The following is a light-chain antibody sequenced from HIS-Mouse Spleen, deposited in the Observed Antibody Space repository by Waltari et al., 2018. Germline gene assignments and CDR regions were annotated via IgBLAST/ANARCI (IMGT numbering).Light chain of an antibody. CDR3: YSTDSSGNHRV. CDR1: AFPKKY. V-gene: IGLV3-10*01. CDR2: EDS. J-gene: IGLJ2*01. Sequence: SYELTQPPSVSVSPGQTARITCSGDAFPKKYAYWYQQKSGQAPVLVIYEDSKRPSGIPERFSGSSSGTMATLTISGAQVEDEADYYCYSTDSSGNHRVFDGGTKLTVL.